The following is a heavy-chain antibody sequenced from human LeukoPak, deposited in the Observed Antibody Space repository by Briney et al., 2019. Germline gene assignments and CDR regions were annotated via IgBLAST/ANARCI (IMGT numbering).Heavy chain of an antibody. V-gene: IGHV4-59*01. D-gene: IGHD6-19*01. CDR3: AREVKDSSGWWGTLDY. J-gene: IGHJ4*02. CDR2: IYSSGSA. Sequence: SETLSLTCTVSGGSISSYYWSWIRQSPGKGLEWIGYIYSSGSANYNPSLKSRVNISVDTSKNQFSLKLTSVTAAGTAVYYCAREVKDSSGWWGTLDYWGQGTLVTVSS. CDR1: GGSISSYY.